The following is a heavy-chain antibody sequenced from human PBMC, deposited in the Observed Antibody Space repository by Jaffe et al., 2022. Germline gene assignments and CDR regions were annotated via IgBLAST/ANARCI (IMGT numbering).Heavy chain of an antibody. D-gene: IGHD6-13*01. V-gene: IGHV3-49*03. CDR3: TRPRWQQLDDDAFDI. CDR2: IRSKAYGGTT. Sequence: EVQLVESGGGLVQPGRSLRLSCTASGFTFGDYAMSWFRQAPGKGLEWVGFIRSKAYGGTTEYAASVKGRFTISRDDSKSIAYLQMNSLKTEDTAVYYCTRPRWQQLDDDAFDIWGQGTMVTVSS. J-gene: IGHJ3*02. CDR1: GFTFGDYA.